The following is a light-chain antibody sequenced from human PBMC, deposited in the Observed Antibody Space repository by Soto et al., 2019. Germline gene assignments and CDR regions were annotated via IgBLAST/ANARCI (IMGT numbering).Light chain of an antibody. J-gene: IGKJ5*01. CDR3: QYLNGAPTIA. V-gene: IGKV1-39*02. CDR2: AAS. Sequence: DIQMTQSPSSLSASVGDRVTITCRASRSISSYLNWYQQKPGKAPKLLIYAASSLQSGVPSRFSGSGSGTDFTLTISSLQPEDFVNYYCQYLNGAPTIAFGQVTRPEI. CDR1: RSISSY.